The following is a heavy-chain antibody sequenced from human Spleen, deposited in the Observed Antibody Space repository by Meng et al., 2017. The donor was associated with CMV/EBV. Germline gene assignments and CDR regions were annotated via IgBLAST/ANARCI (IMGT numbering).Heavy chain of an antibody. Sequence: QVPLQQGWRGLLKPSETLSLTCAVNGGSFSGHYWSRIPRPPGKGLDWIGENNHSGSNNYTPSRKIRVTISVDTSKNHFSLKLSSVTAADTAVYYCARADSGSYGYFQHWGQGTLVTVSS. CDR1: GGSFSGHY. V-gene: IGHV4-34*01. J-gene: IGHJ1*01. CDR2: NNHSGSN. D-gene: IGHD1-26*01. CDR3: ARADSGSYGYFQH.